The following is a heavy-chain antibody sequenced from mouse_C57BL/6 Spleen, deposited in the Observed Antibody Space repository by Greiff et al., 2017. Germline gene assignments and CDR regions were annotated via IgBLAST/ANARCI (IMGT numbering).Heavy chain of an antibody. Sequence: DVKLVESGGGLVQPKGSLKLSCAASGFSFNTYAMNWVRQAPGKGLEWVARIRSKSNNYATYYADSVKDRFTISRDDSESMLYLQMNNLKTEDTAMYYCVRQDGYYYAMDYWGQGTSVTVSS. V-gene: IGHV10-1*01. CDR2: IRSKSNNYAT. CDR3: VRQDGYYYAMDY. D-gene: IGHD2-3*01. J-gene: IGHJ4*01. CDR1: GFSFNTYA.